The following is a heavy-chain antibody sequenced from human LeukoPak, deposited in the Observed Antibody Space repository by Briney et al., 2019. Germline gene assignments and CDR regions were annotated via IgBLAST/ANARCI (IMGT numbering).Heavy chain of an antibody. V-gene: IGHV4-59*08. CDR3: ARVLRYFEGYFDY. CDR1: GESFSGYY. CDR2: IYYSGST. D-gene: IGHD3-9*01. Sequence: PSETLSLTCAVYGESFSGYYWSWIRQPPGKGLEWIGYIYYSGSTNYNPSLKSRVTISVDTSKNQFSLKLSSVTAADTAVYYCARVLRYFEGYFDYWGQGTLVTVSS. J-gene: IGHJ4*02.